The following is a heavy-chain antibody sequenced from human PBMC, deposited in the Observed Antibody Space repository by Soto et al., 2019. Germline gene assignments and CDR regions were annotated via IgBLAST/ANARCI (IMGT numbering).Heavy chain of an antibody. J-gene: IGHJ4*02. CDR2: IDDSGYT. D-gene: IGHD3-3*01. Sequence: PSETLSLTCTVSGGSISTGGYYWSWIRQYPGKGLEWLGYIDDSGYTFYNPSLQSRLTPSMDTSKNQFSLKLSSATAADTAVYFCARKQAGFFFGIDYWGQGTLVTVSS. CDR3: ARKQAGFFFGIDY. V-gene: IGHV4-31*03. CDR1: GGSISTGGYY.